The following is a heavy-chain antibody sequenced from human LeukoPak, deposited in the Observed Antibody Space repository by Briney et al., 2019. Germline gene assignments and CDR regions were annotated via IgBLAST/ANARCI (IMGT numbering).Heavy chain of an antibody. D-gene: IGHD6-13*01. CDR1: GFTFSSYA. CDR2: ISSSTNYI. J-gene: IGHJ4*02. V-gene: IGHV3-21*01. CDR3: ARENMRSTRYNFDY. Sequence: GGSLRLSCAASGFTFSSYAMHWVRQAPGKGLEWVSSISSSTNYIYYADSVKGRFTISRDNAKNSLYLQMNSLRAEDTAVYYCARENMRSTRYNFDYWGQGTLVTVSS.